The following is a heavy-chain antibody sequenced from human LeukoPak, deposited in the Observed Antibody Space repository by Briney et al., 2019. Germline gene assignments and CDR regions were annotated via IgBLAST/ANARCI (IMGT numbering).Heavy chain of an antibody. J-gene: IGHJ4*02. V-gene: IGHV4-34*12. CDR3: ARPSGGTPFKRFDY. CDR1: GGSFSDYN. D-gene: IGHD1-14*01. Sequence: SETLSLTCAVYGGSFSDYNWTWIRQPPGKGLEWIGEIVHNGTTNYNPSLKGRVTISLDTSKNQFSLKLTSVTAADTAVYYCARPSGGTPFKRFDYWGEGTLVTVSS. CDR2: IVHNGTT.